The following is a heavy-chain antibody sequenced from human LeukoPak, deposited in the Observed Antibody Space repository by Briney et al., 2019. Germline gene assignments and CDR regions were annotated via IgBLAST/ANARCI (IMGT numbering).Heavy chain of an antibody. CDR2: INPNSGGT. J-gene: IGHJ3*02. D-gene: IGHD5-18*01. Sequence: ASVKVSCKASGYTFTGYYIHWVRQAPGQGLEWMGWINPNSGGTNYAQKFQGRVTMTRDTSISTAYMELSRLRSDDTAVYYCASSVDTALVSDVGFDIWGQGTMVTVSS. CDR3: ASSVDTALVSDVGFDI. CDR1: GYTFTGYY. V-gene: IGHV1-2*02.